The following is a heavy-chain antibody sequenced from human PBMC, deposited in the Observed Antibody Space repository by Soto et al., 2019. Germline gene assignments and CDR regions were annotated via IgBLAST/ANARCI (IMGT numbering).Heavy chain of an antibody. CDR1: GGSFSGYY. Sequence: QVQLQQWGAGLLKPSETLSLTCAVYGGSFSGYYWSWIHQPPGKGLEWIGEINHSGSTNYNPSLKSRVTISVDTSKNQFSLKLSSVTAADTAVYYCASLYYYDSSGYYLDYWGQGTLVTVSS. CDR2: INHSGST. CDR3: ASLYYYDSSGYYLDY. D-gene: IGHD3-22*01. J-gene: IGHJ4*02. V-gene: IGHV4-34*01.